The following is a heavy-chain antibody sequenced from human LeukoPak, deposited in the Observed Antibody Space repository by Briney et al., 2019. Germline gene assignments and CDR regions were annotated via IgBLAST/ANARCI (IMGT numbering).Heavy chain of an antibody. D-gene: IGHD2-2*01. Sequence: GASVKVSCKVSGYTLTELSMHWVRQAPGKGLEWMGGFDPEDGETIYAQKFQGRVTMTEDTSTDTAYMELSSLRSEDTAVYYCAIQYQLPLGSYYGMDVWGQGTTVTVSS. CDR2: FDPEDGET. V-gene: IGHV1-24*01. CDR1: GYTLTELS. CDR3: AIQYQLPLGSYYGMDV. J-gene: IGHJ6*02.